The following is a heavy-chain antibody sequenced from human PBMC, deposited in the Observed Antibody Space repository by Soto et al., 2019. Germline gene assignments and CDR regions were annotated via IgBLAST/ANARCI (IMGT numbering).Heavy chain of an antibody. Sequence: ASVKVSCKASAYTFTDYYIHWVRQAPGQGLEWMGWINPNSGGSYFAQKFLGRVTMTRDTSITTAYTELSRLRSDDTAVYYCARALPEIRMMEGGSFDPWGQGTVVTVSS. V-gene: IGHV1-2*02. CDR2: INPNSGGS. CDR1: AYTFTDYY. D-gene: IGHD1-1*01. CDR3: ARALPEIRMMEGGSFDP. J-gene: IGHJ5*02.